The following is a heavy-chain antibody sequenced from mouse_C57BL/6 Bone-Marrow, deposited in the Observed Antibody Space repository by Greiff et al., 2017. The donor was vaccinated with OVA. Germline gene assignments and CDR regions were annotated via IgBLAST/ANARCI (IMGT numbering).Heavy chain of an antibody. CDR3: ARNGSSYWYFDV. J-gene: IGHJ1*03. CDR1: GYSITSGYY. CDR2: ISYDGSN. D-gene: IGHD1-1*01. Sequence: EVQLQESGPGLVKPSQSLSLTCSVTGYSITSGYYWNWIRQFPGNQLEWVGYISYDGSNNYNPSLKNRISLTRDTSKNQFFLKLNSVTTEDTATYYCARNGSSYWYFDVWGTGTTVTVSS. V-gene: IGHV3-6*01.